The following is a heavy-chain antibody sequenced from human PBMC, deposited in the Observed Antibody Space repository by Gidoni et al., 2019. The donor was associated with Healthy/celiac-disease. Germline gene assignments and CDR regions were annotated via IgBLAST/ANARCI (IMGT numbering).Heavy chain of an antibody. Sequence: EVQLVESGGVLVQPGWSLRLSCAVSGFTFSSYWLIWVRQGPGHGLEWVDNIKQDESEKYYVDSVKGRFTISRDNAKNLLYLQMNSLRAEDTAVYYCARDPGVLWFGELGGYDAFDIWGQGTMVTVSS. CDR1: GFTFSSYW. CDR2: IKQDESEK. CDR3: ARDPGVLWFGELGGYDAFDI. V-gene: IGHV3-7*03. J-gene: IGHJ3*02. D-gene: IGHD3-10*01.